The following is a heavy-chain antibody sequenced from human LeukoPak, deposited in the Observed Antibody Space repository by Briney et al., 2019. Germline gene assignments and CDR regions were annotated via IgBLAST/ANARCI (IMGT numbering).Heavy chain of an antibody. CDR2: TYYRSKWYN. CDR3: VRAEDHVTYGGVDI. CDR1: GDSVSSNSAS. V-gene: IGHV6-1*01. Sequence: SQTLSLTCAISGDSVSSNSASWNWIRQSPSRGLEWLGRTYYRSKWYNDYAVSVKSRITINPDTSKNQFSLKLNSVTPEDTAVYYCVRAEDHVTYGGVDIWGLGTMVTVSS. D-gene: IGHD4-23*01. J-gene: IGHJ3*02.